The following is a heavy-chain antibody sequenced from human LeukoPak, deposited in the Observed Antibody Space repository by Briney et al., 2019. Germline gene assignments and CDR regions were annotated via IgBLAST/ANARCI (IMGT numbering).Heavy chain of an antibody. J-gene: IGHJ3*02. CDR1: QFKFNNYG. Sequence: GGSLRLSCATSQFKFNNYGMTWVRQGPGKGLEWVTSITDSGGRTQYADSVQGRFTISRDNSKNTLYLQMNSLRVEDTAVYYCAKDPNGDYIGTFDIWGQGTMVTVSS. CDR3: AKDPNGDYIGTFDI. CDR2: ITDSGGRT. D-gene: IGHD4-17*01. V-gene: IGHV3-23*01.